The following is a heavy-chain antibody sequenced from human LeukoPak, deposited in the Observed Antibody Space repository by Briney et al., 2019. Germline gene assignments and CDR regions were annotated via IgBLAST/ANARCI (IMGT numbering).Heavy chain of an antibody. CDR1: GYTFTGYY. V-gene: IGHV1-2*02. J-gene: IGHJ4*02. Sequence: GASVKVPCKASGYTFTGYYMHWVRQAPGQGLEWMGWINPNSGGTNYAQKFQGRVTMTRDTSISTAYMELSRLRSDGTAVYYCARTPMVRGVIASFDYWGQGTLVAVSS. CDR3: ARTPMVRGVIASFDY. CDR2: INPNSGGT. D-gene: IGHD3-10*01.